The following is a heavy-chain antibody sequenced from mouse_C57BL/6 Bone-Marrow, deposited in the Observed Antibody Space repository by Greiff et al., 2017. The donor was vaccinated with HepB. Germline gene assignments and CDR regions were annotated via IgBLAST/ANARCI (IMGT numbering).Heavy chain of an antibody. D-gene: IGHD2-4*01. J-gene: IGHJ2*01. CDR3: ARWGLRRSFNY. CDR2: IYPGDGDT. CDR1: GYAFSSSW. Sequence: QVQLQQSGPELVKPGASVKISCKASGYAFSSSWMNWVKQRPGKGLEWIGRIYPGDGDTNYNGKFKGKATLTADKSSSTAYMQLSSLTSEDSAVYFCARWGLRRSFNYWGQGTTLTVSS. V-gene: IGHV1-82*01.